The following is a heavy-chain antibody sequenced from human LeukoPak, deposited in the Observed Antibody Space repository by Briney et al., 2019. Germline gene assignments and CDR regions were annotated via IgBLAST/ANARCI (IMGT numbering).Heavy chain of an antibody. Sequence: GGSLSLSCAASGFTFSNAWMSWVRQAPGKGLEWVGRIKSKTDGGTTDCAAPVKGRFTISRDDSKNTLNLQMNSLKTEDAAVYYCTTYTMTSTLYGYWGQGTLVTVSS. V-gene: IGHV3-15*01. CDR1: GFTFSNAW. D-gene: IGHD4-17*01. CDR2: IKSKTDGGTT. J-gene: IGHJ4*02. CDR3: TTYTMTSTLYGY.